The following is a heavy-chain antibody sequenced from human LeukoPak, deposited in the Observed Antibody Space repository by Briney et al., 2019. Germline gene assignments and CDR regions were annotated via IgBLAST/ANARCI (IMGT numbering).Heavy chain of an antibody. J-gene: IGHJ5*02. CDR3: ARGRGVVVPAAIKPSRYNWFDP. D-gene: IGHD2-2*01. CDR1: GGSFSGYY. V-gene: IGHV4-34*01. CDR2: INHSGIT. Sequence: PSETLSLTCAVYGGSFSGYYWSWIRQPPGKGLEWIGEINHSGITNYNPSLKSRVTISVDTSKNQFSLKLSSVTAADTAVYYCARGRGVVVPAAIKPSRYNWFDPWGQGTLVTVSS.